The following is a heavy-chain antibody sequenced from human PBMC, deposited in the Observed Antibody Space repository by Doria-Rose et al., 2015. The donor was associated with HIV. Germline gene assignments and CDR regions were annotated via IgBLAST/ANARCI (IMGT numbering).Heavy chain of an antibody. Sequence: SGPVLVKPTETLTLTCTVSGVSLSSPGMGVSWIRQPPVKALEWLANIFSDDDRSYKTALKSRLTISRGTSKSQVVLTMTDMDPVDTATYYCARIKSSRWYHKYYFDSWGQGTLVIVSA. CDR3: ARIKSSRWYHKYYFDS. J-gene: IGHJ4*02. V-gene: IGHV2-26*01. D-gene: IGHD6-13*01. CDR1: GVSLSSPGMG. CDR2: IFSDDDR.